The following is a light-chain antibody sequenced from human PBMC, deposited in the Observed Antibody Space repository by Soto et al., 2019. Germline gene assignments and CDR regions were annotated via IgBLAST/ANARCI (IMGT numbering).Light chain of an antibody. J-gene: IGKJ1*01. CDR1: QSISSY. CDR3: QQYEGNPT. Sequence: DIQMTQSPSSLSASVGDRVTITCRASQSISSYLNWYQQKPGKAPKLLIYAASSLQSGVPSRFSGSGSGTDFTLTISSLKPDDFATYHCQQYEGNPTFGQGTTVEVK. CDR2: AAS. V-gene: IGKV1-39*01.